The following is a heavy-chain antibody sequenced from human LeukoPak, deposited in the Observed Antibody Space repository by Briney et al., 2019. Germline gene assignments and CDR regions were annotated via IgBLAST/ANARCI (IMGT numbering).Heavy chain of an antibody. J-gene: IGHJ4*02. D-gene: IGHD3-9*01. CDR1: GGSISSSSYY. Sequence: SETLSLTCTVPGGSISSSSYYWGWIRQPPGKGLEWIGSIYYSGSTYYNPSLKSRVTISVDTSKNQFSLKLSSVTAADTAVYYCARVKYYDILTVYYWGQGTLVTVSS. V-gene: IGHV4-39*07. CDR2: IYYSGST. CDR3: ARVKYYDILTVYY.